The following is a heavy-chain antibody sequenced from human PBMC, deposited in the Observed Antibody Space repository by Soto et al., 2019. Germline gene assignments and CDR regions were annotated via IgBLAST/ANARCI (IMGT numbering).Heavy chain of an antibody. Sequence: QVQLQESGPGLVKPSETLSLTCSVSGGSINSYYWSWIRQPAGKGLEWIGRIYTSGSTNYNPSLKARVTMSVDTSKNQFSLKLSSVPAADTAVYYCARDPYDDILTGFSVYPGAFDIWGPGTTVTVSS. CDR3: ARDPYDDILTGFSVYPGAFDI. CDR1: GGSINSYY. J-gene: IGHJ3*02. V-gene: IGHV4-4*07. CDR2: IYTSGST. D-gene: IGHD3-9*01.